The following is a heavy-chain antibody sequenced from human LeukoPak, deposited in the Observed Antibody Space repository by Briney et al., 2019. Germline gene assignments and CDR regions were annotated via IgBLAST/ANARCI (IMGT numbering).Heavy chain of an antibody. CDR3: ARDIYYDSSGYYGSVC. D-gene: IGHD3-22*01. Sequence: GGSLRLSCAASGFTFSSYSMNWVRQAPGKGLEWVSYISSSSSTIYYADSVKGRFTISRDNAKNSLYLQMNSLRAEDTAVYYCARDIYYDSSGYYGSVCWGQGTLVTVSS. CDR1: GFTFSSYS. V-gene: IGHV3-48*04. CDR2: ISSSSSTI. J-gene: IGHJ4*02.